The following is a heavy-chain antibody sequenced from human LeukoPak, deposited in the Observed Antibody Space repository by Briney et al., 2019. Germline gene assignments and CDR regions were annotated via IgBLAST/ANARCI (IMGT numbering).Heavy chain of an antibody. CDR1: GFSSSSYE. Sequence: GGSLRLSCVASGFSSSSYEMTWVRQAPGKGLEWVSHISSSGNIIHYADSVKGRFTISRDNAKNSLYLQMYSLRAEDTAIYYCARVIRGYGSGTYYDWFDPRGQGTLVIVSS. D-gene: IGHD3-10*01. V-gene: IGHV3-48*03. CDR2: ISSSGNII. CDR3: ARVIRGYGSGTYYDWFDP. J-gene: IGHJ5*02.